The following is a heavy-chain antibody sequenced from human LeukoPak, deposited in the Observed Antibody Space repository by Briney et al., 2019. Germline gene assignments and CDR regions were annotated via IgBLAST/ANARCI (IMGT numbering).Heavy chain of an antibody. J-gene: IGHJ6*03. D-gene: IGHD6-13*01. Sequence: PSETLSLTCTVSGGSISSGSYYWSWIRQPAGKGLEWIGRIYTSGSTNYNPSLKSRVTISVDTSKNQFSLKLSSVTAADTAVYYCARGIAAAGTRYYYYYMDVWGKGTTVTISS. CDR2: IYTSGST. CDR1: GGSISSGSYY. V-gene: IGHV4-61*02. CDR3: ARGIAAAGTRYYYYYMDV.